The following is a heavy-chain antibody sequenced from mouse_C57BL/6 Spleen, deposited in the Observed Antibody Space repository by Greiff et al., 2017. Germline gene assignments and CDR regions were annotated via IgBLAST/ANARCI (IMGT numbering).Heavy chain of an antibody. Sequence: VQLQQSGPELVKPGASVKISCKASGYAFSSSWMNWVKQRPGKGLEWIGRIYPGDGDTNYNGKFKGKATLTADKSSSTAYMQLSSLTSEDSAVYFCARFYYGNYWYFDVWGTGTTVTVCS. V-gene: IGHV1-82*01. CDR3: ARFYYGNYWYFDV. D-gene: IGHD2-1*01. J-gene: IGHJ1*03. CDR1: GYAFSSSW. CDR2: IYPGDGDT.